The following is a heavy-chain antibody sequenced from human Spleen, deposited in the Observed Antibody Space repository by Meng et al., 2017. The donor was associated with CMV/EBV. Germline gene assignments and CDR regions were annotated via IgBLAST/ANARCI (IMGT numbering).Heavy chain of an antibody. Sequence: ASVKVSCKASGYTFTSYYMHWVRQAPGQGLEWMGIINPSGGSTSYAQKFQGRVTMTRDTSTSTVYMELSSLRSEDTAVYYCARDKESGVNIVAGTDGMDVWGQGTTVTVSS. V-gene: IGHV1-46*01. J-gene: IGHJ6*02. D-gene: IGHD5-12*01. CDR2: INPSGGST. CDR1: GYTFTSYY. CDR3: ARDKESGVNIVAGTDGMDV.